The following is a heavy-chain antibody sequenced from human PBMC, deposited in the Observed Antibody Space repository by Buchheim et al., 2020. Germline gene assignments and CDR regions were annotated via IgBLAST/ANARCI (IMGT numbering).Heavy chain of an antibody. J-gene: IGHJ5*02. CDR3: AKDRGYASYNWFDP. Sequence: EVQLLESGGGLVQPGGSLRLSCAASGFTFSSYDMSLVRLAPGKALEWVSAIRGSGGSTYYADSVKGRFTISRDHSQNTLHQQMNRLRAEDTAVYYCAKDRGYASYNWFDPWGQGTL. D-gene: IGHD5-12*01. CDR1: GFTFSSYD. CDR2: IRGSGGST. V-gene: IGHV3-23*01.